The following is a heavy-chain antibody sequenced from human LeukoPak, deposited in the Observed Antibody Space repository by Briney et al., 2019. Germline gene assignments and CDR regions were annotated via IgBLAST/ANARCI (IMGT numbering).Heavy chain of an antibody. J-gene: IGHJ3*02. D-gene: IGHD2-21*02. Sequence: GESLKISCKGSGYSFTSYWIGWVRQMPGKGLEWMGIIYPGDSDTRYSPSFQGQVTISADKSISTAYLQWSSLKASDTAMYYCARIAYCGGDCYSEAFDIWGQGTMVTVSS. CDR1: GYSFTSYW. CDR3: ARIAYCGGDCYSEAFDI. V-gene: IGHV5-51*01. CDR2: IYPGDSDT.